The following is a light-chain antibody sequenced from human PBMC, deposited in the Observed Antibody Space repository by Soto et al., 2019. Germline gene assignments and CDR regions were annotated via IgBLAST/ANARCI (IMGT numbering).Light chain of an antibody. CDR2: GAS. V-gene: IGKV3-15*01. Sequence: EIVMTQSPGTLSVSPGERATLSCRASQSVGNNLAWLQQKLGQAPRLLIYGASTRATGIPARFSGSGSGTEFTLTISSLQSEDFAVYYCQQHGTSPITFGQGTRLEIK. J-gene: IGKJ5*01. CDR1: QSVGNN. CDR3: QQHGTSPIT.